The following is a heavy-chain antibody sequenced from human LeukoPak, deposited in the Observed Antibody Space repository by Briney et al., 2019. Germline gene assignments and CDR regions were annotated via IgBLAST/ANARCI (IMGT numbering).Heavy chain of an antibody. J-gene: IGHJ4*02. V-gene: IGHV3-9*01. CDR3: AKEGEVGAIPLDY. Sequence: PGGSLRLSCAASGFTFDDYDMHWVRQAPGKGLEWVSIISSNSGFIGYADSVKGRFTMSRDNAKNSLYLQMNSLRSEDTALYFCAKEGEVGAIPLDYWGQGTLVTVSS. CDR2: ISSNSGFI. CDR1: GFTFDDYD. D-gene: IGHD2-15*01.